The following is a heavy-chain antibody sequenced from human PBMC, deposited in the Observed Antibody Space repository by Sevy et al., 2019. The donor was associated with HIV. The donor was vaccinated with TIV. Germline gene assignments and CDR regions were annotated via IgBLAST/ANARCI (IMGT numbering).Heavy chain of an antibody. CDR2: IYPGDSET. CDR1: GYSFSDYW. J-gene: IGHJ5*02. CDR3: ARHKLSYDNNWIQDNWFDP. V-gene: IGHV5-51*01. D-gene: IGHD1-1*01. Sequence: GESLKISCKGSGYSFSDYWIGWVRRKPGKGLEWMGIIYPGDSETRYNPSFEGQVTISADTSINTAYLEWRSLKASDTAMYYCARHKLSYDNNWIQDNWFDPWGQGTLGTVSS.